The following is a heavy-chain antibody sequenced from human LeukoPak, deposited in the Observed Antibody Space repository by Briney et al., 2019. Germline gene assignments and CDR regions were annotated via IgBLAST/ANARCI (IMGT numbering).Heavy chain of an antibody. V-gene: IGHV4-38-2*01. D-gene: IGHD4-23*01. J-gene: IGHJ5*02. CDR2: IYHSGST. CDR3: ARHGNADWFDP. Sequence: KTSETLSLTCAVSGYSISSGYYWGWIRQPPGKGLEWIGSIYHSGSTYYNPSLKSRVTISVDTSKNQFSLKLSSVTAADTAVYHCARHGNADWFDPWGQGTLVTVSS. CDR1: GYSISSGYY.